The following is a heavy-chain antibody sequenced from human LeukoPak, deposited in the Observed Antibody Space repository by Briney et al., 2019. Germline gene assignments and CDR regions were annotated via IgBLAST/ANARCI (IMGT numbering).Heavy chain of an antibody. J-gene: IGHJ4*02. Sequence: PGGSLRLSCAASGFTFSNYWMSWVRQAPGKGLEWVANIKQDGSEKYYVDSVKGRFTISRDNAKNSLYLQMNSLRAEDTAVYYCGRRSRDHIDYWGQGTLVTVSS. V-gene: IGHV3-7*01. CDR2: IKQDGSEK. CDR3: GRRSRDHIDY. CDR1: GFTFSNYW. D-gene: IGHD1-26*01.